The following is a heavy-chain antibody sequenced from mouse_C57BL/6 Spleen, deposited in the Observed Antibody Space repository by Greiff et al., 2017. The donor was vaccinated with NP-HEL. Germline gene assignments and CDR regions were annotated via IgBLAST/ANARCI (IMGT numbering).Heavy chain of an antibody. CDR2: ISSGSSTI. V-gene: IGHV5-17*01. Sequence: EVKLMESGGGLVKPGGSLKLSCAASGFTFSDYGMHWVRQAPEKGLEWVAYISSGSSTIYYADTVKGRFTISRDNAKNTLFLQMTSLRSEDTAMYYCARPVTTVVPYFDYWGQGTTLTVSS. CDR3: ARPVTTVVPYFDY. D-gene: IGHD1-1*01. CDR1: GFTFSDYG. J-gene: IGHJ2*01.